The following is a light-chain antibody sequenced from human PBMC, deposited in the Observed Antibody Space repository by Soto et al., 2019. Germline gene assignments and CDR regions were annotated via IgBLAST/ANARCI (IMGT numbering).Light chain of an antibody. Sequence: QSVLTQPPSVSGAPGQRVTISCTGSSSDIGTAYDVHWYQQFPGVAPKLLIYGNTNRPSGVPDRFSGSRSGTSASLAITGLQAEDEADYYCQTYDSSLSSVVFGGGTNVTVL. CDR1: SSDIGTAYD. CDR2: GNT. V-gene: IGLV1-40*01. CDR3: QTYDSSLSSVV. J-gene: IGLJ2*01.